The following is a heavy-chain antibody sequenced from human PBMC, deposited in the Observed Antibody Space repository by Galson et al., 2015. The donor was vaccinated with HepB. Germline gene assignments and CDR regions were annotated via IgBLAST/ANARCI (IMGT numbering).Heavy chain of an antibody. CDR1: GFTFSSHA. V-gene: IGHV3-23*01. CDR2: ISGSGGST. CDR3: AKDMEWLVPIYHFDY. D-gene: IGHD6-19*01. Sequence: SLRLSCAASGFTFSSHAMSWVRQAPGKGLEWVSGISGSGGSTHCADSVKGRFTISRDNSKNTLYLQMNSLRAEDTAVYYCAKDMEWLVPIYHFDYWGQGTPLTVSS. J-gene: IGHJ4*02.